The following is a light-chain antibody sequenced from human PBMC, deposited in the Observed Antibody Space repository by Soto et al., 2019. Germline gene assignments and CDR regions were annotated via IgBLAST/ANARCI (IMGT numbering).Light chain of an antibody. Sequence: EIVLTQSPGTLSLSPGERATLSCRASQSVSSSHLAWYQQKFGQAPRLLIYGASSRATGIPDRFSGSGSGTDFTLTISRLEPEDFAVYYCQQYGSSVTFGQGTKVEIK. V-gene: IGKV3-20*01. CDR2: GAS. CDR3: QQYGSSVT. CDR1: QSVSSSH. J-gene: IGKJ1*01.